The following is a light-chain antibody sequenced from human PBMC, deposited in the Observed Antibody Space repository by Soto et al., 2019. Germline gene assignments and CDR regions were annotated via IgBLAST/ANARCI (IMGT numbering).Light chain of an antibody. J-gene: IGLJ2*01. Sequence: QSALTQPPSASGSPGQSVTISCTGTNSDVGGYNFVSWYQQHPGKAPKLMISEVNKRPSGVPHRFSGSKSGNTASLTVSGLQADDEGDYYCSSFAATNRVIFGGGTKLTVL. CDR3: SSFAATNRVI. V-gene: IGLV2-8*01. CDR2: EVN. CDR1: NSDVGGYNF.